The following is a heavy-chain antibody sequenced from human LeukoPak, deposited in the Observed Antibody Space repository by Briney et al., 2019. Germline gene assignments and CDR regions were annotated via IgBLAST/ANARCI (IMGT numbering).Heavy chain of an antibody. V-gene: IGHV4-34*01. CDR3: AREQIAAAGSGDY. CDR2: INHSGST. Sequence: SETLSLTCAVYGGSFSGYYWSWIRQPPGKGLEWIGEINHSGSTNYNPSLKSRVTISVDTSKNQFSLKLSSVTAADTAVYYCAREQIAAAGSGDYWGQGTLVTVSS. CDR1: GGSFSGYY. J-gene: IGHJ4*02. D-gene: IGHD6-13*01.